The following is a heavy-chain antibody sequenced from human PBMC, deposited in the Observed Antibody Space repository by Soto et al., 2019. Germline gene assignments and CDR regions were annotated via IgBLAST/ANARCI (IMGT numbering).Heavy chain of an antibody. CDR3: AKDHYSSSYYYGMDV. V-gene: IGHV3-9*01. CDR2: ISWNSGSI. CDR1: GFTFDDYA. Sequence: PGGSLRLSCAASGFTFDDYAMHWFRQAPGKGLEWVSGISWNSGSIGYADSVKGRFTISRDNAKNSLYLQMNSLRAEDTALYYCAKDHYSSSYYYGMDVWGQGTTVTVSS. J-gene: IGHJ6*02. D-gene: IGHD6-6*01.